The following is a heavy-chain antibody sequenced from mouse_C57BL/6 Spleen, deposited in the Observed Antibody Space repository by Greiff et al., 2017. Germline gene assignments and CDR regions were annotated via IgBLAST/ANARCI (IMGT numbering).Heavy chain of an antibody. Sequence: EVKVVESGGGLVKPGGSLKLSCAASGFTFSDYGMHWVRQAPEKGLEWVAYISSGSSTIYYADTVKGRFTISRDNAKNTLFLQMTSLRSEDTAMYYCARGSAYYSNYKYYFDYWGQGTTLTVSS. CDR2: ISSGSSTI. CDR1: GFTFSDYG. CDR3: ARGSAYYSNYKYYFDY. J-gene: IGHJ2*01. D-gene: IGHD2-5*01. V-gene: IGHV5-17*01.